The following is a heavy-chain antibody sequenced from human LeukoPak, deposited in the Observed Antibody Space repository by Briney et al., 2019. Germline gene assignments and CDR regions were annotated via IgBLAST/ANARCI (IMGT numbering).Heavy chain of an antibody. CDR3: ARDGGDIVVVPAASFDY. J-gene: IGHJ4*02. D-gene: IGHD2-2*01. V-gene: IGHV3-23*01. Sequence: GGSLRLSCAASGFTFNSYAMSWVRQAPGKGLEWVSGISGSGRGGSTYYADSVKGRFTISRDNSKNSLYLQMNSLRAEDTALYYCARDGGDIVVVPAASFDYWGQGTLVTVSS. CDR2: ISGSGRGGST. CDR1: GFTFNSYA.